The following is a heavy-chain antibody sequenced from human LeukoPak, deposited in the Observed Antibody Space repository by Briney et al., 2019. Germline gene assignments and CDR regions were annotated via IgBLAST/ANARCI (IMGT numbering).Heavy chain of an antibody. Sequence: SETLSLTCTVSGGSISSSSYYWGWIRQPPGKGLEWIGSIYYSGSTYYNPSLKSRVTISADTSKKQVSPSLTSVTAADTAVYYCARHRGGVETEQHLARYNWFDPWGQGTLVLVSS. CDR3: ARHRGGVETEQHLARYNWFDP. CDR1: GGSISSSSYY. D-gene: IGHD6-13*01. J-gene: IGHJ5*02. V-gene: IGHV4-39*01. CDR2: IYYSGST.